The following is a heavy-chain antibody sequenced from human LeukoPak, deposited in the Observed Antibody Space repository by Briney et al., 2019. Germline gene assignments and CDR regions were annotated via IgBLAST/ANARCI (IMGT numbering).Heavy chain of an antibody. Sequence: SETLSLTCSVSGGSINSGNYYWGWIRQPPGKGLEWIGSIYYSGSTYYNPSLKSRVTISVDTSKNQFSLKLSSVTAADTAVYYCARQGGSGSYFWRWGQGTLVTVSS. D-gene: IGHD3-10*01. V-gene: IGHV4-39*01. CDR3: ARQGGSGSYFWR. CDR1: GGSINSGNYY. J-gene: IGHJ4*02. CDR2: IYYSGST.